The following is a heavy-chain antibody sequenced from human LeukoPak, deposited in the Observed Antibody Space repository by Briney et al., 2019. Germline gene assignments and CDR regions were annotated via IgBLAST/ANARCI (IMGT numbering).Heavy chain of an antibody. CDR1: GFTFSSYG. Sequence: GGSLRLSCAASGFTFSSYGMHWVRQAPGKGLEWVAVIWYDGSNKYYADSVKGRFTISRDNSKNTLYLQMNSLRAEDTAVYYCARKPRLGYYGMDVWAKGPRSPSP. CDR2: IWYDGSNK. CDR3: ARKPRLGYYGMDV. J-gene: IGHJ6*02. V-gene: IGHV3-33*01.